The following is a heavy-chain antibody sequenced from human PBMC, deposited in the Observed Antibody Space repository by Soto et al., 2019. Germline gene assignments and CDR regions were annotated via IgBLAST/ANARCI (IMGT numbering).Heavy chain of an antibody. CDR2: IKTDGSEK. Sequence: EVQLLESGGGLVQPGESLRLSCAASGFTFSDYWMSWVRQAPGKGLECVANIKTDGSEKYYVDPVKGRFTISRDNAKNSLYLQMNSLRAEDTAVDYCASSMGRGGNDYWGQGTLVAVSS. J-gene: IGHJ4*02. V-gene: IGHV3-7*05. CDR3: ASSMGRGGNDY. D-gene: IGHD3-10*01. CDR1: GFTFSDYW.